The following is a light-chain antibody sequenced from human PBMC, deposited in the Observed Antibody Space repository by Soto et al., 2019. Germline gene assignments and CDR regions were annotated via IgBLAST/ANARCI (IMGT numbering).Light chain of an antibody. Sequence: QSVLTQPPSASGTPGQRVTISCSGSTSNLGSNFIYWYQQLPGAAPKLLISRNNQRPSGVPDRFSGSKSGTSASLAISGLRSEDEAVYPCASWDDSLSGVVFGGGTKLTVL. CDR2: RNN. CDR3: ASWDDSLSGVV. V-gene: IGLV1-47*01. J-gene: IGLJ3*02. CDR1: TSNLGSNF.